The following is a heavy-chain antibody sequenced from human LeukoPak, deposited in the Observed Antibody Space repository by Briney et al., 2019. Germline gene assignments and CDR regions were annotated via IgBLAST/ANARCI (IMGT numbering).Heavy chain of an antibody. Sequence: GGSLRLSCAASGFTVSSNYMSWVRQAPGKGLEWVSLIYSDGSTYYADSVKGRFSISRHNSKSTLYLQMNSLRAEDTAVYYCAISSSGDNGYYYGMDVWGQGTTVTVSS. V-gene: IGHV3-53*04. CDR1: GFTVSSNY. CDR2: IYSDGST. CDR3: AISSSGDNGYYYGMDV. J-gene: IGHJ6*02. D-gene: IGHD3-3*01.